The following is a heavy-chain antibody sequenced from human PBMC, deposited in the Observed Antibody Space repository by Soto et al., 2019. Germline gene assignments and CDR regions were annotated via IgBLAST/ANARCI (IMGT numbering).Heavy chain of an antibody. J-gene: IGHJ6*02. CDR3: TRDAGAYGTVTWYYYYGMDV. CDR1: GFTFGDYA. V-gene: IGHV3-49*05. Sequence: NPGGSLRLSCTASGFTFGDYAMSWFRQAPGEGLEWVGFIRSKAYGGTTEYAASVKGRFTISRDDSKSIAYLQMNSLKTEDTAVYYCTRDAGAYGTVTWYYYYGMDVWGQGTTVTVSS. D-gene: IGHD4-4*01. CDR2: IRSKAYGGTT.